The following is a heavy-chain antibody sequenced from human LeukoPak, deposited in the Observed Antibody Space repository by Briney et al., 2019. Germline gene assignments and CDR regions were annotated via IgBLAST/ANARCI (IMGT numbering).Heavy chain of an antibody. CDR2: INPNSGGT. V-gene: IGHV1-2*02. CDR3: ARADTAMVFYVDY. D-gene: IGHD5-18*01. CDR1: GYTFTGYY. J-gene: IGHJ4*02. Sequence: ASVKVSCKASGYTFTGYYMHWVRQAPGQGLEWMVWINPNSGGTNYAQKFQGRVNMTRDTSISTAYMELSRLRSDDTAVYYCARADTAMVFYVDYWGQGTLVTVSS.